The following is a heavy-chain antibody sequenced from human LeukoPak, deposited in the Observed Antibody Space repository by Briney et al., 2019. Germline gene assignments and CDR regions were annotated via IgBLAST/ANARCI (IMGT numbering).Heavy chain of an antibody. CDR2: IWYDGSNK. Sequence: GGSLRLSCAASGFTFSSYAMHWVRQAPGKGLEWVAVIWYDGSNKYYADSVKGRFTISRDNSKNTLYLQMNSLRAEDTAVYYCARDRAPRSRNWFDPWGQGTLVTVSS. CDR1: GFTFSSYA. J-gene: IGHJ5*02. CDR3: ARDRAPRSRNWFDP. V-gene: IGHV3-33*08.